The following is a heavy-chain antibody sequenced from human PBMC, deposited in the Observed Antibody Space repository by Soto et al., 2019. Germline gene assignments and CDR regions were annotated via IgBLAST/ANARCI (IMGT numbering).Heavy chain of an antibody. CDR2: ISSSGSTI. J-gene: IGHJ5*02. Sequence: GGSLRLSCAASGFTFSDYYMSWIRQAPGKGLEWVSYISSSGSTIYYAASVKGRFTISRDDSKSIAYLQMNSLKTEDTAVYYCTREYYYDSSGYSSEFDPWGQGTLVTVSS. D-gene: IGHD3-22*01. CDR3: TREYYYDSSGYSSEFDP. V-gene: IGHV3-11*01. CDR1: GFTFSDYY.